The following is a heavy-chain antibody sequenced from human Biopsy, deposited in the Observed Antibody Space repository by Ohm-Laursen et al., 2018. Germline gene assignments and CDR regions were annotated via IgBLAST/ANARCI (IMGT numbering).Heavy chain of an antibody. CDR2: INPSGGST. CDR3: ARGRTLGDCSGSSCYSGDN. CDR1: GGTFSNYA. J-gene: IGHJ4*02. V-gene: IGHV1-69*04. D-gene: IGHD2-15*01. Sequence: SVKVSCKASGGTFSNYAISWVRQAPGQGLEWMGKINPSGGSTNYAQKFQGRVTITADRSASTAYMELSSLTSDDTAVYYCARGRTLGDCSGSSCYSGDNWGQGTLVTVSS.